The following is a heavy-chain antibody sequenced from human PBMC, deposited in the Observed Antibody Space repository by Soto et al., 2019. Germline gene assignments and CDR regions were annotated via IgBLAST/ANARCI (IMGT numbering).Heavy chain of an antibody. CDR1: GGSISSGGYY. CDR2: IYYSGST. V-gene: IGHV4-31*03. J-gene: IGHJ4*02. D-gene: IGHD4-17*01. CDR3: ATGLRYYYFDY. Sequence: KPSETLSLTCTVSGGSISSGGYYWICIRQHPGKGLEWIGYIYYSGSTYYNPSLKSRVTISVDTSKNQFSLKLSSVTAADTAVYYCATGLRYYYFDYWGQGTLVTVSS.